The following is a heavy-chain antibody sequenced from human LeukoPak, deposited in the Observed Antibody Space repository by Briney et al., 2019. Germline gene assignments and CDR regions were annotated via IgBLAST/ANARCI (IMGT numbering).Heavy chain of an antibody. J-gene: IGHJ6*03. CDR2: IYPGDSDT. Sequence: GESLKISCKGSGYSFTSYWIGWVRQMPGKGLEWMGIIYPGDSDTRYSPSFKGQVTISADKSISTAYLQWRSLKASDTAMYYCARSSIGYYYYYYMDVWGKGTTVTVSS. V-gene: IGHV5-51*01. D-gene: IGHD6-6*01. CDR3: ARSSIGYYYYYYMDV. CDR1: GYSFTSYW.